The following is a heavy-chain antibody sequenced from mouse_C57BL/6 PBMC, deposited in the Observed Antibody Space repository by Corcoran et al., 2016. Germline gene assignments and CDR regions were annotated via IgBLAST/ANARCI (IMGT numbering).Heavy chain of an antibody. CDR3: ARDYRWYFDV. CDR1: GYTFTDYY. Sequence: EVQLQQSGPELVKTGASVKISCKASGYTFTDYYMNWVKQSHGKSLEWIGDINPNNGGTSYNQKFKGKATLTVDKSSSTAYMELRSLTSEDSAVYYCARDYRWYFDVWGTGTTVTVSS. D-gene: IGHD2-13*01. CDR2: INPNNGGT. J-gene: IGHJ1*03. V-gene: IGHV1-26*01.